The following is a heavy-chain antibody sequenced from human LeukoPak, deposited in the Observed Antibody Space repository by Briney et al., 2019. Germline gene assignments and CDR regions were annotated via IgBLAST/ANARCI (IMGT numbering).Heavy chain of an antibody. Sequence: GGSLRLSCAASGGTFSSYAISWVRQAPGQGLEWMGGIIPIFGTANYAQKFQGRVTITTDESTSTAYMELSSLRSEDTAVYYCAASFGSYYKNDYWGQGTLVTVSS. J-gene: IGHJ4*02. D-gene: IGHD1-26*01. CDR2: IIPIFGTA. CDR3: AASFGSYYKNDY. CDR1: GGTFSSYA. V-gene: IGHV1-69*05.